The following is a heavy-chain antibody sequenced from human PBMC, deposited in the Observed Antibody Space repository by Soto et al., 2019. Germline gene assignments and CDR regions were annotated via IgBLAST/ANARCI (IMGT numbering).Heavy chain of an antibody. CDR3: ARMGTGGFGY. D-gene: IGHD1-1*01. J-gene: IGHJ4*02. CDR1: GFTFSNYW. V-gene: IGHV3-7*01. Sequence: GSLRLSCAASGFTFSNYWMSWVRQAPGKGLEWVANIKQDGSEKYYVDSVKGRFTISRDYAKNSLYLQMNSLRAEDTAVYYCARMGTGGFGYWGQGTLVTVSS. CDR2: IKQDGSEK.